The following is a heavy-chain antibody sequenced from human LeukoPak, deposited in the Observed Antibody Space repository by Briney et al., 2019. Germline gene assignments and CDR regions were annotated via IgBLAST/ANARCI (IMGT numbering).Heavy chain of an antibody. Sequence: SETLSLTCAVYGGSFSGYYWSWIRQPPGKGLEWIGEINHSGSTNYNPSLKSRVTISVDTSKNQFSLKLSSVTAADTAVYYCARAPEVAAGYDYWGQGTLVTASS. CDR1: GGSFSGYY. CDR3: ARAPEVAAGYDY. D-gene: IGHD6-13*01. J-gene: IGHJ4*02. CDR2: INHSGST. V-gene: IGHV4-34*01.